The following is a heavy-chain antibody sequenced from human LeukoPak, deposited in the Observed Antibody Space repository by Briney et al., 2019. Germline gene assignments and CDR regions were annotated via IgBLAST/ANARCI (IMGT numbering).Heavy chain of an antibody. CDR1: GYTFTSYY. Sequence: SVKVSCKASGYTFTSYYIHWVRQAPGQGLEWMGIINPSGGTTSNARTSQGRVTMTRETSTSTVYMGRSSLRSEDTVVYSCARGGLSCSRISCYTTPDQPWGQGNLVTVSS. CDR3: ARGGLSCSRISCYTTPDQP. CDR2: INPSGGTT. V-gene: IGHV1-46*03. D-gene: IGHD2-2*02. J-gene: IGHJ5*02.